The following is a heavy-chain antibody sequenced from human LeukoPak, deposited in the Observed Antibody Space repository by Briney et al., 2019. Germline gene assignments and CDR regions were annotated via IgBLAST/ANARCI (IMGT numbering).Heavy chain of an antibody. Sequence: PSQTLSLTRTVSGDSMSSGSSYWSWIRQPAGKGLEWIGRIYASRSTIYNPSLKSRVTISVDTSKNQFSLNLSAVTVADTAVYYCARDRTIFPYNWFDPWGQGTRVTVSS. CDR2: IYASRST. CDR1: GDSMSSGSSY. D-gene: IGHD3-3*01. V-gene: IGHV4-61*02. J-gene: IGHJ5*02. CDR3: ARDRTIFPYNWFDP.